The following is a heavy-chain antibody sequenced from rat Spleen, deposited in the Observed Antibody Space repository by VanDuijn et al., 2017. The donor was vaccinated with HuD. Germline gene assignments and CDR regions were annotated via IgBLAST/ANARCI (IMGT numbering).Heavy chain of an antibody. CDR1: GFTFSNSG. J-gene: IGHJ1*01. V-gene: IGHV5S13*01. CDR3: ASSYYDGSYYYWYFDF. D-gene: IGHD1-12*02. Sequence: EVQLVESGGGLVQPGRSLKLSCAASGFTFSNSGMAWVRQAPAKGLEWVASINTGGGNTYYRDSVKGRFTISRDNAKNTLYLQMDSLRSEDTATYYCASSYYDGSYYYWYFDFWGPGVMVTVSS. CDR2: INTGGGNT.